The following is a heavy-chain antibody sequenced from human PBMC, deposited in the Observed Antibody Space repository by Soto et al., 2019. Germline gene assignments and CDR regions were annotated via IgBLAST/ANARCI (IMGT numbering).Heavy chain of an antibody. CDR1: GGTFSSYT. CDR2: IIPILGIA. J-gene: IGHJ5*02. Sequence: QVQLVQSGAEAKKPGSSVKVSCKASGGTFSSYTISWVRQAPGQGLEWMGRIIPILGIANYAQKFQGRVTXXAXKXXSTAYMELSSLRSEDTAVYYCARDMTPVTGPALLSWGQGTLVTVSS. V-gene: IGHV1-69*08. CDR3: ARDMTPVTGPALLS. D-gene: IGHD4-17*01.